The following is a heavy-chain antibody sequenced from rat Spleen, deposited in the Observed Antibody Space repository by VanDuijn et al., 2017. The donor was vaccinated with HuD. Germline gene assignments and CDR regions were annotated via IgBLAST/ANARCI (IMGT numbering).Heavy chain of an antibody. V-gene: IGHV2-6*01. D-gene: IGHD1-2*01. Sequence: QVQLKESGPGLVQPSQTLSLICTVSGFSLISNSVHWVRQPPGKGLEWIAAISTGGNTYYNSGLKSRLGISRDTSKSQVYLRMNSLQTEDTATYYCARADIGAIYTDGIWGQGVMVTVSS. J-gene: IGHJ2*01. CDR1: GFSLISNS. CDR2: ISTGGNT. CDR3: ARADIGAIYTDGI.